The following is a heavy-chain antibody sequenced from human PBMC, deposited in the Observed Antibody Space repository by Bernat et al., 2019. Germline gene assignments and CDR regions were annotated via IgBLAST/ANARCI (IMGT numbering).Heavy chain of an antibody. D-gene: IGHD3-16*01. CDR1: GASISSSIYY. V-gene: IGHV4-39*01. CDR3: AVITWQVGY. J-gene: IGHJ4*02. Sequence: QLQLQESGPGLVKPSETLSLTCTVSGASISSSIYYWGWVRQPPGEGLEWIGSFSYGGSTYYNPSLTSRVTISVDTSKNQFSLKLTSVTAADTAVYFCAVITWQVGYWGQGTLVTVSS. CDR2: FSYGGST.